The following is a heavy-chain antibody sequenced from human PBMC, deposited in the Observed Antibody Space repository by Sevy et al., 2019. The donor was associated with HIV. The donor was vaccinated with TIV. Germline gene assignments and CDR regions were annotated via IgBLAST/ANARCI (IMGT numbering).Heavy chain of an antibody. CDR3: AREGCTRPHDY. D-gene: IGHD2-8*01. CDR1: GFTFSNYG. J-gene: IGHJ4*02. CDR2: LSFGCGKI. V-gene: IGHV3-30*12. Sequence: GGSLRLSCAASGFTFSNYGMHWVRQAPGKGLEWVSTLSFGCGKINYADSVKGRFIISRDDSKNTLYLQMNSLRAEDTAVYFCAREGCTRPHDYWGQGTLVTVSS.